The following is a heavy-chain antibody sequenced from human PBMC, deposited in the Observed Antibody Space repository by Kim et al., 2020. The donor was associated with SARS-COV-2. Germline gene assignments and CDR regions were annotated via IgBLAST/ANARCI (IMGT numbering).Heavy chain of an antibody. CDR1: GGSVSDFY. CDR3: ARSARLKNYNYYHMDV. D-gene: IGHD3-10*01. Sequence: SETLSLTCGVYGGSVSDFYWSWIRQPPGKGLEWIGEINHSGTTNYNPSLKSRVTISVDTSKNQFSLRLSSLTAADTAIYFCARSARLKNYNYYHMDVWGKGTTVTVSS. CDR2: INHSGTT. V-gene: IGHV4-34*01. J-gene: IGHJ6*03.